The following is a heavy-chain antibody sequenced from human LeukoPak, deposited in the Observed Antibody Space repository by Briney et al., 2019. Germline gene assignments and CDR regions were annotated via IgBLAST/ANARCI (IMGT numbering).Heavy chain of an antibody. J-gene: IGHJ4*02. D-gene: IGHD6-13*01. CDR1: GYSISSDYY. CDR3: ARGISSSWYPYFDY. Sequence: SETLSLTCAVSGYSISSDYYWSWIRQPAGKGLEWIGRIYTSGSTNYNPSLKSRVTMSVDTSKNQFSLNLNSVAAADTAVYYCARGISSSWYPYFDYWGQGTLVTVSS. CDR2: IYTSGST. V-gene: IGHV4-4*07.